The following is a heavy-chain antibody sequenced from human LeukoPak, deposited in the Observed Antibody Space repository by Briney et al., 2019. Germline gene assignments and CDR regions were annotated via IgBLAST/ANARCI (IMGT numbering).Heavy chain of an antibody. CDR1: GFTLSSYT. CDR3: ARDLEHSSWYDY. Sequence: PGGSLRLSCAASGFTLSSYTINWVRQAPGKGLNWVSSISSSSVHISYAVSVKGRFTISRDNAKNSLYLQMNSLRAEDTAVYYCARDLEHSSWYDYWGQGTLVTVSS. J-gene: IGHJ4*02. CDR2: ISSSSVHI. D-gene: IGHD6-13*01. V-gene: IGHV3-21*01.